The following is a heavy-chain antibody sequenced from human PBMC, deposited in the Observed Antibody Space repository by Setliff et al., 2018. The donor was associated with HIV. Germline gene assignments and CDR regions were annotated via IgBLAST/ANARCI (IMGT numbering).Heavy chain of an antibody. J-gene: IGHJ5*02. CDR3: ARGLRITIFGVVIFGWFDT. D-gene: IGHD3-3*01. CDR2: INHSGST. Sequence: SETLRLSCAASGFTFSNAWMSWVRQAPGKGLEWIGEINHSGSTNYNPSLKSRVTISVDTSKNQFSLKLSSVTAADTAVYYCARGLRITIFGVVIFGWFDTWGQGSLVTVSS. CDR1: GFTFSNAW. V-gene: IGHV4-34*01.